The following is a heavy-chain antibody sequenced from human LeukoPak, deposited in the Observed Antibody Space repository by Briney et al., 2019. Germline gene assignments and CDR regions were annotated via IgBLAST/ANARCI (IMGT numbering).Heavy chain of an antibody. CDR3: ARDLGIDYYDTSGYYTGTLYFFDY. CDR2: ISAYNGDT. Sequence: ASVKVSCKASGFTFTSYGYSWVRQAPGQRLEGVGWISAYNGDTKYAPKLQGRVTMTTDTSTDTAYMELGSLRSDDTALYYCARDLGIDYYDTSGYYTGTLYFFDYWGQGTLVTVSS. CDR1: GFTFTSYG. D-gene: IGHD3-22*01. J-gene: IGHJ4*02. V-gene: IGHV1-18*01.